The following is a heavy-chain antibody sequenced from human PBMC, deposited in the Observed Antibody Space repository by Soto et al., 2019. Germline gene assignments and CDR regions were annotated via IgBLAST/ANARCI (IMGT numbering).Heavy chain of an antibody. D-gene: IGHD3-10*01. CDR1: GGTFISYA. CDR2: IIPIFGTA. CDR3: ARDDLGHGSGSP. Sequence: GXSVKVSCKASGGTFISYAISWVRQAPGQGLEWMGGIIPIFGTANYAQKFQGRVTITADESTSTAYMELSSLRSEDTAVYYCARDDLGHGSGSPWGQGTLVTVS. J-gene: IGHJ5*02. V-gene: IGHV1-69*13.